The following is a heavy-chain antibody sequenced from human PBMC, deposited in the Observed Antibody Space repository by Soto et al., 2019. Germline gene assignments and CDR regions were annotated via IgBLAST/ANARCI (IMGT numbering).Heavy chain of an antibody. Sequence: ASLKVSCKASGYTFTSYYMHWVRQAPGQGLEWMGIINPSGGSTSYAQKFQGRVTMTRDTSTSTVYMELSSLRSEDTAVYYCARDLGCSSTSCYYYYYYGMDVWGQGTTVTVSS. J-gene: IGHJ6*02. D-gene: IGHD2-2*01. CDR3: ARDLGCSSTSCYYYYYYGMDV. V-gene: IGHV1-46*01. CDR1: GYTFTSYY. CDR2: INPSGGST.